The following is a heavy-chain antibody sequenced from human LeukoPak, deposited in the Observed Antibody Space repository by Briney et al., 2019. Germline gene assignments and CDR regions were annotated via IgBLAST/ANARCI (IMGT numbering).Heavy chain of an antibody. J-gene: IGHJ6*02. CDR1: GGTFSSYA. D-gene: IGHD2-2*02. CDR3: ARDGYCSSTSCYTHDYYYYGMDV. V-gene: IGHV1-69*13. Sequence: ASVKVSCRASGGTFSSYAINWVRQAPGQGLEWMGGIIPIFGTANYAQKFQGRVTITADEFTNTVYMELSSLRSEDTAVYYCARDGYCSSTSCYTHDYYYYGMDVWGQGTTVTVSS. CDR2: IIPIFGTA.